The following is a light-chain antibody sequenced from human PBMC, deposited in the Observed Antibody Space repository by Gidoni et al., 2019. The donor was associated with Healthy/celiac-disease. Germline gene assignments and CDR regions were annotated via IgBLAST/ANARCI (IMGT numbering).Light chain of an antibody. CDR1: SSDVGGYNF. J-gene: IGLJ1*01. Sequence: QSALPHPPSASGSPGQSVTISCPGTSSDVGGYNFVSWYQQHPGKAPKLLIYEVNKRPSGVPDRFFGSKSGNTASLTVSGLQAEDEADYYCSSYAGSNNYVFGTGTKVTVL. V-gene: IGLV2-8*01. CDR3: SSYAGSNNYV. CDR2: EVN.